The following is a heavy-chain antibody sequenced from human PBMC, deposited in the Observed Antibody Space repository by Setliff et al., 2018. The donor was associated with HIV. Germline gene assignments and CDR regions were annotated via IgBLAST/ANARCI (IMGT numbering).Heavy chain of an antibody. D-gene: IGHD2-2*01. CDR3: ARDALGSTSCYWYSSGFHGMNWFDP. J-gene: IGHJ5*02. CDR1: GYTFTGYY. Sequence: GASVKVSCKASGYTFTGYYMHWVRQAPGQGLEWMGWINPNSGGTNYAQKFQGRVTMTRDTSISTAYMELSRLRSDDTAVYYCARDALGSTSCYWYSSGFHGMNWFDPWGQGTLVTVSS. V-gene: IGHV1-2*02. CDR2: INPNSGGT.